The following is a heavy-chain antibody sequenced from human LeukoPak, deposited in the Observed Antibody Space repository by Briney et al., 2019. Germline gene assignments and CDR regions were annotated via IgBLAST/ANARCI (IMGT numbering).Heavy chain of an antibody. CDR3: ARDRGRYGSGSYPLGWFDP. CDR2: ISSSSGTI. Sequence: PGGSLRLSCAASGFTFSSYSMNWVRQAPGKGLEWVSYISSSSGTIYYADSVKGRFTISRDSAKNSLYLQMNSLGAEDTAVYYCARDRGRYGSGSYPLGWFDPWGQGTLVTVSS. CDR1: GFTFSSYS. J-gene: IGHJ5*02. V-gene: IGHV3-48*04. D-gene: IGHD3-10*01.